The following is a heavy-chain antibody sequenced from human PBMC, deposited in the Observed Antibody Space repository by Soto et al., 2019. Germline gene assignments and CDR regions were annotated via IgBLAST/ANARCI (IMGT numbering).Heavy chain of an antibody. V-gene: IGHV1-3*01. CDR2: INAGNGNT. D-gene: IGHD2-15*01. CDR3: ARGPGGPDGPGDY. J-gene: IGHJ4*02. CDR1: GYTFTSYA. Sequence: QVQLVQSGAEVKKPGASVKVSCKASGYTFTSYAMHWVRQAPGQRLEWMGWINAGNGNTKYSQKFQGRVTITRDTSASTAYMGLSSRRSEDTAVYYCARGPGGPDGPGDYWGQGTLVTVSS.